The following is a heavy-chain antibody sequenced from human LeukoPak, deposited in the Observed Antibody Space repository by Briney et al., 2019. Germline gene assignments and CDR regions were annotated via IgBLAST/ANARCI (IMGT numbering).Heavy chain of an antibody. CDR3: ARQNDFRLDY. Sequence: GESLKISCKGSGYTFSSYWIGWVRQMPGKGLEWMGIIYPGDSDTRHSPSLQGQVTISVDTSIGTAYLQWSSLKASDTAIYYCARQNDFRLDYWGQGTLVTVSS. CDR1: GYTFSSYW. CDR2: IYPGDSDT. J-gene: IGHJ4*02. V-gene: IGHV5-51*01. D-gene: IGHD3-3*01.